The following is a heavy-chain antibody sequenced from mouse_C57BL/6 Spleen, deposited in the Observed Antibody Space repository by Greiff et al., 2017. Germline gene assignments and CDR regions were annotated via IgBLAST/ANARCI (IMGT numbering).Heavy chain of an antibody. CDR3: TRKFTTVVALDFDV. V-gene: IGHV1-15*01. Sequence: VQLQQSGAELVRPGASVTLSCKASGYTFTDYEMHWVKQTPVHGLEWIGAIDPETGGTAYNQKFKGKAILTADKSSSTAYMELRSLTSEDSAVYYCTRKFTTVVALDFDVWGTGTTVTVSS. CDR1: GYTFTDYE. CDR2: IDPETGGT. J-gene: IGHJ1*03. D-gene: IGHD1-1*01.